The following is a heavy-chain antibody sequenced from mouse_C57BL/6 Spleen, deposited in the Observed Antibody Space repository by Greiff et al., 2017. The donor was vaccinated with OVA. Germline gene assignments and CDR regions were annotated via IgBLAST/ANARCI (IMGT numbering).Heavy chain of an antibody. V-gene: IGHV2-2*01. CDR3: ARLSYWYFDV. CDR1: GFSLTSYG. J-gene: IGHJ1*03. CDR2: IWRGGST. Sequence: QVHVKQSGPGLVQPSQSLSITCTVSGFSLTSYGVHWVRQSPGKGLEWLGVIWRGGSTDYNAAFISRLSISKDNSKSQVFFKMNSLQADDTAIYYCARLSYWYFDVWGTGTTVTVSS.